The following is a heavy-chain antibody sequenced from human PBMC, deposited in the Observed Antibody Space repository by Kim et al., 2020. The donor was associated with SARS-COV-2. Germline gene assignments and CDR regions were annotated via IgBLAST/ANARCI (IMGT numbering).Heavy chain of an antibody. Sequence: GGSLRLSCETSGFSFGGYDMHWVRQAPGKGPEWVAKISFDGKKSQYVESVRGRFTISRDKFKSTLYLQLNSLRPEDTAVYYCVRELSHSSTYFGYWGQGTLVSVSS. V-gene: IGHV3-30*03. CDR2: ISFDGKKS. D-gene: IGHD6-13*01. CDR3: VRELSHSSTYFGY. CDR1: GFSFGGYD. J-gene: IGHJ4*02.